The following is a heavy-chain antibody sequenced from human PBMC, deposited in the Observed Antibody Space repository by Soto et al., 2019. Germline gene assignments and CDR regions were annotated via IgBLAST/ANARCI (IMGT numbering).Heavy chain of an antibody. CDR2: ISAYNGNT. D-gene: IGHD2-15*01. CDR1: GYTFTSYG. J-gene: IGHJ4*02. V-gene: IGHV1-18*01. Sequence: QFQLVQSGAEVKKPGASVKVSCKASGYTFTSYGSSWVRQAHGQGLEGMGWISAYNGNTNYAQKLQGRGTMTTDTYTSTSYMEVRSLRSDDTAVYYCARTGVFQTDCSGGSCYYVVPPAMDYWGQGTLVTVSS. CDR3: ARTGVFQTDCSGGSCYYVVPPAMDY.